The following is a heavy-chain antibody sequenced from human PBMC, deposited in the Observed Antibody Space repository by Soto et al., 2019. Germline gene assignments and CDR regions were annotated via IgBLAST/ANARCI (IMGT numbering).Heavy chain of an antibody. D-gene: IGHD2-15*01. CDR2: IYYSGST. V-gene: IGHV4-61*01. CDR1: GGSVSSGSYY. Sequence: SETLSLTCTVSGGSVSSGSYYWSWIRQPPGKGLEWIGYIYYSGSTNYNPSLKSRVTISVDTSKNQFSLKLSSVTAADTAVYFCASLGYCSGGSCRDAFDIWGQGTMVTVSS. J-gene: IGHJ3*02. CDR3: ASLGYCSGGSCRDAFDI.